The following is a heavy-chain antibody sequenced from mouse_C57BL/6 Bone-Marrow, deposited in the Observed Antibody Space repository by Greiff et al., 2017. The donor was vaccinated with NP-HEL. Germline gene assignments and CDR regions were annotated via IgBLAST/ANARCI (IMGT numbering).Heavy chain of an antibody. CDR3: ARDAWAYAMDY. Sequence: EVQGVESGGGLVQSGRSLRLSCATSGFTFSDFYMEWVRQAPGKGLEWIAASRNKANDYTTEYSASVKGRFIVSRDTSQSILYLQMNALRAEDTAIYYCARDAWAYAMDYWGQGTSVTVSS. CDR2: SRNKANDYTT. V-gene: IGHV7-1*01. CDR1: GFTFSDFY. J-gene: IGHJ4*01. D-gene: IGHD3-1*01.